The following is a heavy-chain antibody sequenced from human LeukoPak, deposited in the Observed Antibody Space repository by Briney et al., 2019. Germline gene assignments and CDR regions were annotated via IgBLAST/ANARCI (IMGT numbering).Heavy chain of an antibody. CDR2: IYPGDSDT. D-gene: IGHD3-22*01. V-gene: IGHV5-51*01. Sequence: GESLKISCKASGYTFGNYWIAWVRQMPGKGLEWMGIIYPGDSDTRYSPSFQGQVTISADKSISTAYLQWSSLKASDTAMYYCARYYDNSGYLFGYWGQGTLVTVSS. CDR1: GYTFGNYW. CDR3: ARYYDNSGYLFGY. J-gene: IGHJ4*02.